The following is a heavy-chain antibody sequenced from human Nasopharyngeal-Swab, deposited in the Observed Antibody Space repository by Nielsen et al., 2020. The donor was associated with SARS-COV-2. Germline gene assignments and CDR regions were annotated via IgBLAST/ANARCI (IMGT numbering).Heavy chain of an antibody. Sequence: GESLKISCAASGFTFRDYSMNWVRQAPGKGLEWVSSIGRYGTDIFHADSVKGRFSVFRDAANKSIYLQMRSLRSDDTAVYYCARGQGSWTRNAFDIWGQGTMVTVSS. D-gene: IGHD3/OR15-3a*01. CDR3: ARGQGSWTRNAFDI. J-gene: IGHJ3*02. V-gene: IGHV3-21*04. CDR2: IGRYGTDI. CDR1: GFTFRDYS.